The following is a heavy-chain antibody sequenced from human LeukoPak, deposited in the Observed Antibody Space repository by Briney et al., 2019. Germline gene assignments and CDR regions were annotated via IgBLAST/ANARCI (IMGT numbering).Heavy chain of an antibody. CDR3: ARDLPSGWYD. V-gene: IGHV1-69*05. CDR2: IIPIFGTA. Sequence: SVKASCKASGGTFSSYAISWVRQAPGQGLEWMGRIIPIFGTANYAQKFQGRVTITTDESTSTAYMELSSLRSEDTAVYYCARDLPSGWYDWGKGTTVTVSS. D-gene: IGHD6-19*01. J-gene: IGHJ6*04. CDR1: GGTFSSYA.